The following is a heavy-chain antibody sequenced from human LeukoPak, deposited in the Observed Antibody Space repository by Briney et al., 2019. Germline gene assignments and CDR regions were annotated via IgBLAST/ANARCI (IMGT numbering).Heavy chain of an antibody. CDR2: IYYSGST. CDR1: GGSISSSSYY. D-gene: IGHD2-15*01. Sequence: SETLSLTCTVSGGSISSSSYYWGWIRQPPGKGLEWIGSIYYSGSTYYNPSLKSRVTISVDTSKNQFSLKLSSVTAADTAVYYCARVLQEGMTTPFDYWGQGTLVTVSS. V-gene: IGHV4-39*07. J-gene: IGHJ4*02. CDR3: ARVLQEGMTTPFDY.